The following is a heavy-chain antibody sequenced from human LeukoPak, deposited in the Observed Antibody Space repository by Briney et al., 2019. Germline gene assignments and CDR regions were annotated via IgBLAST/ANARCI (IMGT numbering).Heavy chain of an antibody. CDR2: ITSDGRST. Sequence: GGSLRLSCAAAGFTFSSYWMHWVRQAPGMGLVWVSRITSDGRSTSHADSVRGRFTISRDNAKNTLFLQMNSLRAEDTAVYYCAGGSPTSLDYWGQGALVTVSS. CDR3: AGGSPTSLDY. J-gene: IGHJ4*02. CDR1: GFTFSSYW. D-gene: IGHD4-11*01. V-gene: IGHV3-74*01.